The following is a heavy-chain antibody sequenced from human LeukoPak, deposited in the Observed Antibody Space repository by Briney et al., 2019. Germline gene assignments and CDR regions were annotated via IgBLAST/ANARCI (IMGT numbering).Heavy chain of an antibody. Sequence: SETLSLTCAVYGGSFSGYYWSWIRQPPGKGLEWIGEINHRGSTNYNPSLKSRVTISVDTSKDQFSLKLSSVTAADTAVYYCARGYSYGFYYYGSGSYFWFDPWGQGTLVTVSS. CDR1: GGSFSGYY. D-gene: IGHD3-10*01. CDR3: ARGYSYGFYYYGSGSYFWFDP. J-gene: IGHJ5*02. V-gene: IGHV4-34*01. CDR2: INHRGST.